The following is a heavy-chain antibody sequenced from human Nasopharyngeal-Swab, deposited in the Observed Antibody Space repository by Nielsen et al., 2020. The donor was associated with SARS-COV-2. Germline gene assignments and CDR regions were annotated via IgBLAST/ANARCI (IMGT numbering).Heavy chain of an antibody. Sequence: ASVKVSCKASGYTFTSYGISWVRQAPGQGLEWMGWISAYNGNTNYAQKLQGRVTMITDTSTSTAYMELRSLRSDDTAVYYCARVGAMVRGVIIPNPIDYWGQGTLVTVSS. V-gene: IGHV1-18*01. J-gene: IGHJ4*02. CDR3: ARVGAMVRGVIIPNPIDY. CDR2: ISAYNGNT. D-gene: IGHD3-10*01. CDR1: GYTFTSYG.